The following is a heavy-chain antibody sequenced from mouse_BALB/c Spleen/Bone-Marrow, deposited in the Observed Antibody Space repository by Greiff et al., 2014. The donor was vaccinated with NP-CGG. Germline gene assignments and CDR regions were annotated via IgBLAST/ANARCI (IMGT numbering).Heavy chain of an antibody. CDR1: GYAFTSYN. D-gene: IGHD2-4*01. J-gene: IGHJ2*01. V-gene: IGHV1S135*01. CDR2: IDPYNGGT. CDR3: ARYFDYDYFDY. Sequence: VQLKQSGPELVKPGASVKVSCKASGYAFTSYNMYWVKQSHGKSLEWIGYIDPYNGGTYYNQKFEGKATLTVDKSSSTAYMHLNSLTSEDSALYYCARYFDYDYFDYWGQGTTLTVSS.